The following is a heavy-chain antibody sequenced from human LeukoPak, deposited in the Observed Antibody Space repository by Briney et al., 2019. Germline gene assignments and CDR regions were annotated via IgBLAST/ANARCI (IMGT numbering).Heavy chain of an antibody. D-gene: IGHD3-22*01. J-gene: IGHJ4*02. CDR2: IYYSGST. CDR3: ARGNYYDSSGYFAY. CDR1: GGSISSYY. V-gene: IGHV4-59*12. Sequence: SETLSLTRTVSGGSISSYYWSWIRQPPGKGLEWIGYIYYSGSTNYNPSLKSRVTMSLDTSKNHFSLKLSSVTAADTAVYYCARGNYYDSSGYFAYWGQGTLVTVSS.